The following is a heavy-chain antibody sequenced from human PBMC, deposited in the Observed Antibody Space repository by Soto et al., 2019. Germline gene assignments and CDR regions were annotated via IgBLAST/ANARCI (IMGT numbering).Heavy chain of an antibody. CDR3: ARDYYESSGYSPLDY. CDR2: MFSTGNG. Sequence: ENPRHPYSVPGGSINNYSWSRILQPPGKGLEWIGYMFSTGNGNYNPSLKSRATMSVDTSRNQFSLKLSSVTAADTAVYYCARDYYESSGYSPLDYWCRGTLVS. J-gene: IGHJ4*02. V-gene: IGHV4-59*01. CDR1: GGSINNYS. D-gene: IGHD3-22*01.